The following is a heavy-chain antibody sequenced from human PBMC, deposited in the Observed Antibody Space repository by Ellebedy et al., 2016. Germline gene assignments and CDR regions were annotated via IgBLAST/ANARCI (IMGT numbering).Heavy chain of an antibody. Sequence: GESLKISCKGSGYSFTSYWIGWVRQMPGKGLEWMGIIYPGDSDTRYSPSFQGQVTISADKSISTAYLQWSSLKASDTAMYYCARSSLDCSSTSCYNLHFDPWGQGTLVTVSS. D-gene: IGHD2-2*01. V-gene: IGHV5-51*01. CDR1: GYSFTSYW. J-gene: IGHJ5*02. CDR2: IYPGDSDT. CDR3: ARSSLDCSSTSCYNLHFDP.